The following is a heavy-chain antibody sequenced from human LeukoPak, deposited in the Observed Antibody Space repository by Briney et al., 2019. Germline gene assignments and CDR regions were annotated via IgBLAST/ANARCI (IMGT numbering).Heavy chain of an antibody. CDR3: ARHVPHARYYYGSGSYYSSPKYYSDY. D-gene: IGHD3-10*01. CDR2: INHSGST. Sequence: NPSETLSLTCAVYGGSFSGYYWSWIRQPPGKGLEWIGEINHSGSTNYNPSLKSRVTISVDTSKNQFSLKLSSVTAADTAVYYCARHVPHARYYYGSGSYYSSPKYYSDYWGQGTLVTVSS. J-gene: IGHJ4*02. V-gene: IGHV4-34*01. CDR1: GGSFSGYY.